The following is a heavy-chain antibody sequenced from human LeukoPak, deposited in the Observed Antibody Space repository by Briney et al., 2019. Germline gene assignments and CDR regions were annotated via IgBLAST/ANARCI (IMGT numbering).Heavy chain of an antibody. CDR2: IYYSGST. Sequence: SETPSLTCTVSGGSISSSSYYWGWIRQPPGKGLEWIGSIYYSGSTYYNPSLKSRVTISVDTSKNQFSLKLSSVTAADTAVYYCARLKPRSGWYDLAYFDYWGQGTLVTVSS. J-gene: IGHJ4*02. D-gene: IGHD6-19*01. CDR3: ARLKPRSGWYDLAYFDY. CDR1: GGSISSSSYY. V-gene: IGHV4-39*01.